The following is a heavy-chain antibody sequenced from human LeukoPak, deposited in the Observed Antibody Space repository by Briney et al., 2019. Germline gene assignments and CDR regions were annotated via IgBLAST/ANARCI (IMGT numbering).Heavy chain of an antibody. J-gene: IGHJ4*02. D-gene: IGHD6-13*01. V-gene: IGHV3-43*02. Sequence: PGGSLRLSCAASGFTFDDYGMHWVRQVPGKGLEWVSLLSGNGITTYYTDSVKGRFTISRDNSHNSLYLQMNSLRPEDSALYYCAKDKGSYSGSWYRGDFDAWGQGTLVTVSS. CDR2: LSGNGITT. CDR3: AKDKGSYSGSWYRGDFDA. CDR1: GFTFDDYG.